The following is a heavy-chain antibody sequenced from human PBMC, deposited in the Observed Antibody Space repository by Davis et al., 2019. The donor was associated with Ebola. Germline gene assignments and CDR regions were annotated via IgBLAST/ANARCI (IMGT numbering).Heavy chain of an antibody. CDR2: IDPSDSYT. J-gene: IGHJ4*02. V-gene: IGHV5-10-1*01. D-gene: IGHD3-22*01. CDR3: ARHYDSSGPLNY. Sequence: GESLKISCKGSGYSFTSYWIGWVRQMPGKGLEWMGRIDPSDSYTNYSPSFQGHVTISADKSISTAYLQWSSLKASDTAMYYCARHYDSSGPLNYWGQGTLVTVSS. CDR1: GYSFTSYW.